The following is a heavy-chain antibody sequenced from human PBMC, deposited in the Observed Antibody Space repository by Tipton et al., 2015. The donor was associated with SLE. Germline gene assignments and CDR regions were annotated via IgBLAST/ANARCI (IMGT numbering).Heavy chain of an antibody. D-gene: IGHD5-24*01. Sequence: TLSLTCTVSGGSISSSSYYWGWIRQPPGKGLEWIGSIYYSGSTYYNPSLKSRVTISADTSRNQFSLKLSSVTAADTAVYYCASLRRDGYNNLAYWGQGTLVTFSS. CDR1: GGSISSSSYY. J-gene: IGHJ4*02. CDR3: ASLRRDGYNNLAY. V-gene: IGHV4-39*07. CDR2: IYYSGST.